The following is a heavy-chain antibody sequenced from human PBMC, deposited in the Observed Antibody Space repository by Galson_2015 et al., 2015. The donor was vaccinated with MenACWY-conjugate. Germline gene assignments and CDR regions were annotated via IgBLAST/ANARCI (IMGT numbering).Heavy chain of an antibody. CDR2: ISAYNGNT. D-gene: IGHD5-24*01. CDR1: GHTFTSYG. CDR3: ARVPRDERDNWFDP. Sequence: SVKVSCKASGHTFTSYGISWVRQAPGQGLEWMGWISAYNGNTKYEQKFQGRVTMTTDTSTSTAYMELRSLRSDDTALYYCARVPRDERDNWFDPWGQGTLVTVSS. J-gene: IGHJ5*02. V-gene: IGHV1-18*01.